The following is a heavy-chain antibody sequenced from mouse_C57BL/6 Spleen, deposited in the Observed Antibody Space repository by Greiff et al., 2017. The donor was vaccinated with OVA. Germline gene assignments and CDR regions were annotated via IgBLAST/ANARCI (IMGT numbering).Heavy chain of an antibody. Sequence: QVQLQQPGAELVKPGASVKLSCKASGHTFTSYWMQWVKQRPGQGLEWIGEIDPSDSYTNYNQKFKGKATLTVDTSSSTAYMQLSSLTSEDSAVYYCARGSSATGFAYWGQGTLVTVSA. J-gene: IGHJ3*01. CDR3: ARGSSATGFAY. D-gene: IGHD1-1*01. V-gene: IGHV1-50*01. CDR1: GHTFTSYW. CDR2: IDPSDSYT.